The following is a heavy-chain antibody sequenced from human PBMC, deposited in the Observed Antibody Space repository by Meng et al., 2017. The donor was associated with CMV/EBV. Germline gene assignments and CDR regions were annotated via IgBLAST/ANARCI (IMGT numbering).Heavy chain of an antibody. CDR2: IYYSGDN. D-gene: IGHD3-10*01. CDR1: GGSISSGVYY. Sequence: CTVSGGSISSGVYYWSWIRQHPGKGLEWIGYIYYSGDNYYNPSLKSRVTISADTSKNQFSLQLSSVTAADTAVYYCARDLSFGSFDYWGQGTLVTVSS. CDR3: ARDLSFGSFDY. J-gene: IGHJ4*02. V-gene: IGHV4-31*03.